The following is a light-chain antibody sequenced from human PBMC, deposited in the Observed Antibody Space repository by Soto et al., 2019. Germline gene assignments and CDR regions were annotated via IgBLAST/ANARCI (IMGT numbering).Light chain of an antibody. V-gene: IGKV1-39*01. CDR2: SAS. J-gene: IGKJ4*01. Sequence: DIQMTQSPSSLSASVGDRVTISCRASQSISNFLLWYQQKPGEAPKVLIYSASSLQSGAPSRFSGSGSGTDFTFTISSLQPEDVATYYCQQSYDSPLTFGGGTKVEIK. CDR3: QQSYDSPLT. CDR1: QSISNF.